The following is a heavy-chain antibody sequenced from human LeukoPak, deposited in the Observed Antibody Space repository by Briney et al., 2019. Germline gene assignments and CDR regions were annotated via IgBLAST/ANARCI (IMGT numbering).Heavy chain of an antibody. CDR3: ARVGGSYYWYFDL. CDR2: IYYSGST. D-gene: IGHD1-26*01. J-gene: IGHJ2*01. Sequence: PSETLSLTCTVSGGSISSHYWSWIRQPPGKGLEWIGYIYYSGSTNYNPSLKSRVTISVDTSKNQFSLKLSSVTAADTAVYYSARVGGSYYWYFDLWGRGTLVTVSS. CDR1: GGSISSHY. V-gene: IGHV4-59*11.